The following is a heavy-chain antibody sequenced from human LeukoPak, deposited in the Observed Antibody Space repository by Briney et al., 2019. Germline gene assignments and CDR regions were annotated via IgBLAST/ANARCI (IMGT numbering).Heavy chain of an antibody. CDR2: IYYSGST. J-gene: IGHJ4*02. CDR1: GGSISSSSYY. V-gene: IGHV4-39*07. Sequence: TASETLSLTCTVSGGSISSSSYYWGWIRQPPGKGLEWIGSIYYSGSTYYNPSLKSRVTISVDTSKNQFSLKLSSVTAADTAVYYCARSYGSKFDYWGQGTLVTVSS. D-gene: IGHD5-18*01. CDR3: ARSYGSKFDY.